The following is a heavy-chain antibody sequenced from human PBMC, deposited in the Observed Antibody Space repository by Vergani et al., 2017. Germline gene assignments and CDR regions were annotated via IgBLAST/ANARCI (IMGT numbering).Heavy chain of an antibody. CDR2: INHSGST. CDR1: GGSFSGYY. J-gene: IGHJ4*02. D-gene: IGHD3-9*01. CDR3: ARGSGYDILTGYLQRRGLYYFDY. Sequence: QVQLQQWGAGLLKPSETLSLTCAVYGGSFSGYYWSWIRQPPGKGLEWIGEINHSGSTNYNPSLKSRVTISVDTSKNQFSLKLSSVTAADTAVYYCARGSGYDILTGYLQRRGLYYFDYWGQGTLVTVSS. V-gene: IGHV4-34*01.